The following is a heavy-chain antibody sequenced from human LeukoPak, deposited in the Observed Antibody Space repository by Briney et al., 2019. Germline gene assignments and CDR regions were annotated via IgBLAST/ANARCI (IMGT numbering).Heavy chain of an antibody. CDR3: AREAEMATHPLVYYYYYMDV. D-gene: IGHD5-24*01. CDR2: IIPILGIA. CDR1: GGTFSSYT. J-gene: IGHJ6*03. V-gene: IGHV1-69*04. Sequence: SVKVSCRASGGTFSSYTISWVRQAPGQGLEWMGRIIPILGIANYAQKFQGRVTITADKSTSTAYMELSSLRSEDTAVYYCAREAEMATHPLVYYYYYMDVWGKGTTVTVSS.